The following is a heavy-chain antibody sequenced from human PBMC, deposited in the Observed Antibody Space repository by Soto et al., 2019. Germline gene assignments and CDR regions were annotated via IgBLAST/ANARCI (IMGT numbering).Heavy chain of an antibody. CDR1: GGSVSGYC. CDR2: IYTGGST. CDR3: ARASVGPPGGGSWIMPFDF. Sequence: SETLSLTCKVSGGSVSGYCWSWIRQPAGKGLEWIGRIYTGGSTNYNPSLKSRVTMSVDTSKNQFSLRLTSVTAADTAVYYCARASVGPPGGGSWIMPFDFWGQGTPVTVSS. D-gene: IGHD2-15*01. V-gene: IGHV4-4*07. J-gene: IGHJ4*02.